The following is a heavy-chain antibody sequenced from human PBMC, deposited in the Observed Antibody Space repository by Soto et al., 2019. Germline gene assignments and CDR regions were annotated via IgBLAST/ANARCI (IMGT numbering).Heavy chain of an antibody. CDR1: GDTFGTYT. CDR3: ATQGPPSTGTYSGYDLEKFFSCMDV. CDR2: IIPVNHVA. J-gene: IGHJ6*04. V-gene: IGHV1-69*02. D-gene: IGHD5-12*01. Sequence: QVHLVQSGPEVRKPGSSVKVSCGSSGDTFGTYTVNSVRQAPGQGPEWMGRIIPVNHVAAYAPTFLGRVTMTSETSTATDYMALSDLTSEDTAIYFCATQGPPSTGTYSGYDLEKFFSCMDVWGKGTTVTVST.